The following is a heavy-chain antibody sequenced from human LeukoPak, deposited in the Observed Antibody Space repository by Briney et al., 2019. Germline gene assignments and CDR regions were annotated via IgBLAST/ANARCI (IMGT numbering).Heavy chain of an antibody. CDR1: GYTFINYY. Sequence: VASVKVSCKTSGYTFINYYIHWVRQAPGQGLGWMGWINPRTGDTEYPQSFQGRVTLTRDTSITTTYMDLTTLRLDDAAAYYCARSGYRSGLAFDYWGQGTLVTVSS. V-gene: IGHV1-2*02. CDR3: ARSGYRSGLAFDY. CDR2: INPRTGDT. D-gene: IGHD6-19*01. J-gene: IGHJ4*02.